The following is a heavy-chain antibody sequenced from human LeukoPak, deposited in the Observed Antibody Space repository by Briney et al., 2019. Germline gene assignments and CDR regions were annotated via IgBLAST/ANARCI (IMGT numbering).Heavy chain of an antibody. CDR1: GGSFSGYY. Sequence: PSETLSLTCAVYGGSFSGYYWSWIRQPPGKGLEWIGEINHSGSTNYNPSLKSRVTISVDTSKNQFSLKLSSVTAADTAVYYCAREDGYEKEYFQHWGQGTLVTVSS. V-gene: IGHV4-34*01. J-gene: IGHJ1*01. CDR2: INHSGST. CDR3: AREDGYEKEYFQH. D-gene: IGHD3-22*01.